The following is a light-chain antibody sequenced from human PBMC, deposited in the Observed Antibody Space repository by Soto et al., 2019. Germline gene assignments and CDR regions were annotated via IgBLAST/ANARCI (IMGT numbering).Light chain of an antibody. V-gene: IGKV1-5*01. Sequence: DIQMTQSPSTLSASVGDTVTITCRASESIDNWLAWYQQKPGKAPKLLIFAASTLVRGVPSRFSGRGSGTEFTLTISSLQADDYATFYCQQYHTDCTFGQGTKVDI. CDR3: QQYHTDCT. J-gene: IGKJ1*01. CDR2: AAS. CDR1: ESIDNW.